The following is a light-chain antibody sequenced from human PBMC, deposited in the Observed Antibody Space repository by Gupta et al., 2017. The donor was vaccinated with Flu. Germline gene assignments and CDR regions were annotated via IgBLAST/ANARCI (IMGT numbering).Light chain of an antibody. V-gene: IGKV1-33*01. CDR3: QQYDNRPYT. J-gene: IGKJ2*01. CDR2: DAA. CDR1: QDISNY. Sequence: PSSLTASIGDRVTNTSQASQDISNYLDWYQQKPGKAPNLLIYDAATVETGVPARFSGSVSGTDVTFTIRRLQPEENATYYCQQYDNRPYTFGQGTKLEIK.